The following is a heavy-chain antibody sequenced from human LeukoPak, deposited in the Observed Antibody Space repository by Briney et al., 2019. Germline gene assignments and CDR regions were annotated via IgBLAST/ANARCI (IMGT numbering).Heavy chain of an antibody. D-gene: IGHD3-22*01. CDR2: IYSGGST. Sequence: GGSLRLSCAASGFTVSSNYMGWVRQAPGKGLEWVSVIYSGGSTYYADSVKGRFTISRDNSKNTLYLQMNSLRAEDTAVYYCATGYDSSGYYWVYWGQGTLVTVSS. V-gene: IGHV3-66*02. J-gene: IGHJ4*02. CDR1: GFTVSSNY. CDR3: ATGYDSSGYYWVY.